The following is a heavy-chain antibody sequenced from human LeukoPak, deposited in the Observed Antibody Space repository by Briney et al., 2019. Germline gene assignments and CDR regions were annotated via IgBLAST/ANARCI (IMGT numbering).Heavy chain of an antibody. V-gene: IGHV1-8*02. D-gene: IGHD6-25*01. CDR2: MSPGSGYT. Sequence: ASVKVSCKTSGYTFTNYEINWVRQATGQGLEWLGWMSPGSGYTGYAQKFQGRVTMTRDISITTAYVELSSLRSEDTAVYYCARGIEAGVDYWGQGTLVTVPS. CDR1: GYTFTNYE. CDR3: ARGIEAGVDY. J-gene: IGHJ4*02.